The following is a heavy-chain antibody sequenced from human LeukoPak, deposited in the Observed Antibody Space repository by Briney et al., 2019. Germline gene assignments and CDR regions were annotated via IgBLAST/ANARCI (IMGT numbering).Heavy chain of an antibody. J-gene: IGHJ4*02. Sequence: SETLSLTCTVSGDSISSYYWSWIRQPPGKGLEWIGEINHSGSTNYNPSLKSRVTISVDTSKNQFSLKLSSVTAADTAVYYCARGTTIFGVVIIRGGPIYFDYWGQGTLVTVSS. D-gene: IGHD3-3*01. CDR1: GDSISSYY. CDR2: INHSGST. CDR3: ARGTTIFGVVIIRGGPIYFDY. V-gene: IGHV4-34*01.